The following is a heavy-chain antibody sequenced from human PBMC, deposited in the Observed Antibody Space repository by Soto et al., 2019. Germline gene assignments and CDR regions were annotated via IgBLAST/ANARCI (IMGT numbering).Heavy chain of an antibody. CDR1: GFTFSGSA. CDR2: IGSKANSYAT. D-gene: IGHD3-3*01. CDR3: TRRSSYDFWSGATHGNNAFDI. Sequence: GGSLRLSCAASGFTFSGSAMHWVRQASGKGLEWVGRIGSKANSYATAYAASVKGRFTISRDDSKNTAYLQMNSLKTEDTAVYYCTRRSSYDFWSGATHGNNAFDIWGQGTMVTVSS. J-gene: IGHJ3*02. V-gene: IGHV3-73*01.